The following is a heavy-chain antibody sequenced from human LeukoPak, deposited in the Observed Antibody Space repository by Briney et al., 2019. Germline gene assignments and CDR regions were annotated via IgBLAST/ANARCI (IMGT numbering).Heavy chain of an antibody. J-gene: IGHJ4*02. CDR1: GFTFSSYE. Sequence: GGSPRLSCAASGFTFSSYEMNWVRQAPGKGLEWVSYISSSGSNIYYADSVKGRFTISRDNSKNTLYLQMNSLRAEDTAVYYCASNGYSSSWYFDYWGQGTLVTVSS. CDR2: ISSSGSNI. D-gene: IGHD6-13*01. CDR3: ASNGYSSSWYFDY. V-gene: IGHV3-48*03.